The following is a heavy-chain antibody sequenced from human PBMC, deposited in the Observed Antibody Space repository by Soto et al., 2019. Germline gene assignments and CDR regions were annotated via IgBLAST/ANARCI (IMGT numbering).Heavy chain of an antibody. Sequence: EVQLVESGGGLVKPGGSLRLSCAASGFTFSSYSMNWVRQAPGKGLEWVSSISSSSSYIYYADSVKGRFTISRDNAKNSLYLQMKSLRAEETAVYYCARGGITMVRGVILLWGKGTTVTVSS. V-gene: IGHV3-21*01. D-gene: IGHD3-10*01. J-gene: IGHJ6*04. CDR2: ISSSSSYI. CDR3: ARGGITMVRGVILL. CDR1: GFTFSSYS.